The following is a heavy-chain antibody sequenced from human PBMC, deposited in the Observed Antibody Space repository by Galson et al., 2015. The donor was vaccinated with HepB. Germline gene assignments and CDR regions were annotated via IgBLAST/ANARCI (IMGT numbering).Heavy chain of an antibody. CDR1: GFTFSSYA. V-gene: IGHV3-23*01. Sequence: SLRLSCAASGFTFSSYAMSWVRQAPGKGLEWVSAISGSGGSTYYADSVKGRFTISSDNSKNTLYLQMNGLRAEDTAVYYCAKATHFWSGYPDYWGQGTLVTVSS. CDR3: AKATHFWSGYPDY. D-gene: IGHD3-3*02. J-gene: IGHJ4*02. CDR2: ISGSGGST.